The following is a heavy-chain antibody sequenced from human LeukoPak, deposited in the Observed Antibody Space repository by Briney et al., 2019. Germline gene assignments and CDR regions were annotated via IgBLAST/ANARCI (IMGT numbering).Heavy chain of an antibody. J-gene: IGHJ5*02. D-gene: IGHD2-2*01. CDR3: AGGPYQLLYWFDP. Sequence: KPSETLSLTCTVSGGSISNYYWSWIRQPPGKGLEWFGYIYYSGSTNYNPSLKSRVTISVDTSKNQFSLKLSSVTAADTAVYYCAGGPYQLLYWFDPWGQGTLVTVSS. CDR1: GGSISNYY. V-gene: IGHV4-59*01. CDR2: IYYSGST.